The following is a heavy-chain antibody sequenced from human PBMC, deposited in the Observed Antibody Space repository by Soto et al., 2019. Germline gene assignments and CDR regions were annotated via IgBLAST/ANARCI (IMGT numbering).Heavy chain of an antibody. CDR1: GGSISSYY. V-gene: IGHV4-59*01. J-gene: IGHJ4*02. Sequence: QVQLQESGPGLVKPSETLSLTCTVSGGSISSYYWSWIRQPPGKGLEWIGYIYYSGSTNYNPSLKSRVTISVDTSKNQFSLKLSSVTAADTAVYYCARWAPGYSAFDYWGQGTLVTVSS. D-gene: IGHD5-18*01. CDR3: ARWAPGYSAFDY. CDR2: IYYSGST.